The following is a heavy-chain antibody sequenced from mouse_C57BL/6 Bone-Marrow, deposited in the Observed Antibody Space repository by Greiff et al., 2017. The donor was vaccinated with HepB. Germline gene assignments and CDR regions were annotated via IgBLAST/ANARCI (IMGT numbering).Heavy chain of an antibody. Sequence: EVKLVESGGGLVQPGGSLKLSCAASGFTFSDYYMYWVRQTPEKRLEWVAYISNGGGSTYYPDTVKGRFTLSRDNAKNTLYLQMSRLKSEDTAMYYCARERVLRSLYYAMDYWGQGTSVTVSS. CDR3: ARERVLRSLYYAMDY. V-gene: IGHV5-12*01. J-gene: IGHJ4*01. CDR2: ISNGGGST. D-gene: IGHD1-1*01. CDR1: GFTFSDYY.